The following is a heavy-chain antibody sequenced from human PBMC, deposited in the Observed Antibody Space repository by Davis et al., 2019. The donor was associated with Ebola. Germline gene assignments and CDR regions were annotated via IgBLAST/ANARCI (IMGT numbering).Heavy chain of an antibody. J-gene: IGHJ4*02. CDR1: GGSISSYY. D-gene: IGHD3-3*01. V-gene: IGHV4-59*12. Sequence: SETLSLTCTVSGGSISSYYWSWIRQPPGKGLEWIGYIYYSGSTNYNPSLKSRVTISVDTSKNQFSLKLSSVTAADTAVYYCARDEFLEWGYFDYWGQGTLVTVSS. CDR3: ARDEFLEWGYFDY. CDR2: IYYSGST.